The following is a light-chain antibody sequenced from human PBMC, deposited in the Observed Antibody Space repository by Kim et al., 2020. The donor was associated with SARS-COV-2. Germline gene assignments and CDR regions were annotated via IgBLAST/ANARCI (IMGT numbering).Light chain of an antibody. Sequence: QSALTQPASVSGSPGQSITISCTGTSSDVGGYSYVSWFQKHPVKAPKLLIYDVSNRPSGVSNRFSGSKSGNTASLTIPGLQAEDEADYYCSSNTSSNTLVFGGGTQLTVL. CDR3: SSNTSSNTLV. CDR2: DVS. V-gene: IGLV2-14*03. CDR1: SSDVGGYSY. J-gene: IGLJ3*02.